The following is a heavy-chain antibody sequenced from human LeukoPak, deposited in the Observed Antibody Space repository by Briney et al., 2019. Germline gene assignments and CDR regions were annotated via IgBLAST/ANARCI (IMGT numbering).Heavy chain of an antibody. CDR1: GFTFDDYD. D-gene: IGHD2-15*01. CDR3: AGGGGWY. Sequence: PGGSLRLSCAASGFTFDDYDMSCVCQAPGKGLEWVSDINWNGGSTGYADSVKGRFTISRDNAKNSLYLQMNSLRAENTALYYCAGGGGWYWGQGTLVTVSS. J-gene: IGHJ4*02. CDR2: INWNGGST. V-gene: IGHV3-20*04.